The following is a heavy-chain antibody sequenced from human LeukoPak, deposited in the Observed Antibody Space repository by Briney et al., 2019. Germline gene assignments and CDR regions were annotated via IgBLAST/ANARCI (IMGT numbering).Heavy chain of an antibody. CDR1: GFTFSSYA. Sequence: PGWSLRLSCAASGFTFSSYAMSWVRQAPGKGLEWVSAISGSGGSTYYADSVKGRFTISRDNSKNTLYLQMNSLRAEDTAVYYCAKEGYDSSGYSIDYWGQGTLVTVSS. D-gene: IGHD3-22*01. J-gene: IGHJ4*02. CDR2: ISGSGGST. V-gene: IGHV3-23*01. CDR3: AKEGYDSSGYSIDY.